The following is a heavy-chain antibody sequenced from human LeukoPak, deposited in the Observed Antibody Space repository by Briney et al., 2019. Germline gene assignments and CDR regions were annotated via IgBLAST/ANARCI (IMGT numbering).Heavy chain of an antibody. CDR3: ARHSSVDGLRGFDP. Sequence: ASVKVSCKASGYTFTGYYMHWVRQAPGQGLEWMGWINPNSGGTNYAQKFQGRVTMTRDTSISTAYMELSRLRSDDTAVYYCARHSSVDGLRGFDPWGQGTLVTVSS. V-gene: IGHV1-2*02. D-gene: IGHD6-19*01. CDR2: INPNSGGT. J-gene: IGHJ5*02. CDR1: GYTFTGYY.